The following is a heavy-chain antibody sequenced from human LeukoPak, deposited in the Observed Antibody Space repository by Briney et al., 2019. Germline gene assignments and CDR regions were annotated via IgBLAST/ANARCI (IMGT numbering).Heavy chain of an antibody. Sequence: GGSLRLSCAASGFIFSGNAMAWVRQAPGKGLEWVGRTRNKANSYITEYAASVKGRFTNSRDDSKNSLYLQMSSLKTDDTAMYYCASIRGTFGYWGQGTLVTVSS. CDR1: GFIFSGNA. V-gene: IGHV3-72*01. D-gene: IGHD1-26*01. CDR3: ASIRGTFGY. J-gene: IGHJ4*02. CDR2: TRNKANSYIT.